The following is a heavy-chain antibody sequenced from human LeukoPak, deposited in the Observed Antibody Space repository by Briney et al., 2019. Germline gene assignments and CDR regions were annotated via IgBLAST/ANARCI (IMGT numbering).Heavy chain of an antibody. Sequence: SETLSLTCTVSGGSISSYYWSWIRQPPGKGLEWIGYIFYSGSTNYNPSLKSRVTISVDTSKDQFSLKLSSVTAADTAVYYCARALRAVAGFYYWGQGTLVTVSS. CDR2: IFYSGST. CDR1: GGSISSYY. J-gene: IGHJ4*02. V-gene: IGHV4-59*01. D-gene: IGHD6-19*01. CDR3: ARALRAVAGFYY.